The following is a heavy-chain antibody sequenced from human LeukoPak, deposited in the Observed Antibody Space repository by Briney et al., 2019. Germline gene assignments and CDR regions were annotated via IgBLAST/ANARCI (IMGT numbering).Heavy chain of an antibody. D-gene: IGHD3-22*01. J-gene: IGHJ4*02. CDR1: GSTLSRYW. CDR2: IKQDGSQK. V-gene: IGHV3-7*01. Sequence: PGGSLRLSCAVPGSTLSRYWMTWVRQAPGKGLEWVANIKQDGSQKQYLDSVKGRFTISRDNAKGSLYLQMDSLRVEDTAVYYCAGGSGYLIEYWGQGTLVTVSP. CDR3: AGGSGYLIEY.